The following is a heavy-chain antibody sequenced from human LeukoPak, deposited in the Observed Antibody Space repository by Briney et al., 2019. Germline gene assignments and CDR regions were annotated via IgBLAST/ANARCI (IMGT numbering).Heavy chain of an antibody. Sequence: SETLSLTCTVSGGSISSGDYYWSWIRQPPGKGLEWIGYIYHSGSTYYNPSLKSQVTISVDTSKNQFSLKLSSVTAADTAVYYCAREVNSSGYYSAFDIWGQGTMVTVSS. D-gene: IGHD3-22*01. V-gene: IGHV4-30-4*08. CDR2: IYHSGST. CDR3: AREVNSSGYYSAFDI. CDR1: GGSISSGDYY. J-gene: IGHJ3*02.